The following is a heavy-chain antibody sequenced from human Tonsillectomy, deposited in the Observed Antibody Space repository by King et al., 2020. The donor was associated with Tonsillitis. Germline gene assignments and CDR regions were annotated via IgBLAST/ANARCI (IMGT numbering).Heavy chain of an antibody. Sequence: VQLVESGGGVVQPGRSLRLSCAASGFTFSSYAMHWVRQAPGKGLEWVAVISYDGSNKYYADSVKGRFTISRDNSKNTLYLQMNSLRAEDTAVYYCARGSTYYYDSSGYIGNWFDPWGQGTLVTVSS. V-gene: IGHV3-30*04. CDR3: ARGSTYYYDSSGYIGNWFDP. CDR2: ISYDGSNK. CDR1: GFTFSSYA. J-gene: IGHJ5*02. D-gene: IGHD3-22*01.